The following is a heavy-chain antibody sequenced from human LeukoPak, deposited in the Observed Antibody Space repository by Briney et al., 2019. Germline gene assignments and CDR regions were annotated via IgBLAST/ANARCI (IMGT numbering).Heavy chain of an antibody. V-gene: IGHV3-9*03. CDR2: ISWNRGSI. D-gene: IGHD1-26*01. CDR1: AFTLDDYA. J-gene: IGHJ4*02. Sequence: GGSLSLSCAASAFTLDDYAMHWVRQAPGKGLEWVSGISWNRGSIGYADSVKGRFTISRDNAKNSLYLQMNSLRAEDMALYYCAKDKGVGATRGIDYWGQGTLVTVSS. CDR3: AKDKGVGATRGIDY.